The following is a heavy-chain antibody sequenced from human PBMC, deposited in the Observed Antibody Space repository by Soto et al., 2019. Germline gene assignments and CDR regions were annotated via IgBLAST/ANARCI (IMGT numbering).Heavy chain of an antibody. J-gene: IGHJ6*03. V-gene: IGHV1-69*02. CDR2: IIPILGIA. Sequence: ASVKVSCKASGGTFSSYTISWVRQAPGQGLEWMGRIIPILGIANYAQKFQGRVTITADKSTSTAYMELSSLRSEDTAVYYCARHRDYYYYYMDVWGKGTTVTVSS. CDR3: ARHRDYYYYYMDV. CDR1: GGTFSSYT.